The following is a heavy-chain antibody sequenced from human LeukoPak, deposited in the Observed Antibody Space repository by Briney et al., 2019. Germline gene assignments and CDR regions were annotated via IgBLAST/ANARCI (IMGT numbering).Heavy chain of an antibody. Sequence: PGGSLRLSCAASGFTFSSYAMHWVRQAPGKGLEWVAVIWYGGSNEYYADSVKGRFTISRDNSKNTLYLQMNSLRAEDTAVYYCAKGDNRFDPWGQGTLVTV. CDR1: GFTFSSYA. D-gene: IGHD1-26*01. CDR2: IWYGGSNE. V-gene: IGHV3-33*08. CDR3: AKGDNRFDP. J-gene: IGHJ5*02.